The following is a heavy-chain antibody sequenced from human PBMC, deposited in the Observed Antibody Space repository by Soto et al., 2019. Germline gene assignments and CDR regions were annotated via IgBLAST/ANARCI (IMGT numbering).Heavy chain of an antibody. J-gene: IGHJ3*02. D-gene: IGHD2-15*01. Sequence: PGGSLRLSCAASGFTFSSYAMSWVRQAPGKGLEWVSAISGSGGSTYYADSVKGRFTVSRDNSKNTLYLQMNSLRAEDTAVYYCANGYFYCSGGSCYSRGYDAFDIWGQGTMVTVSS. CDR1: GFTFSSYA. CDR2: ISGSGGST. CDR3: ANGYFYCSGGSCYSRGYDAFDI. V-gene: IGHV3-23*01.